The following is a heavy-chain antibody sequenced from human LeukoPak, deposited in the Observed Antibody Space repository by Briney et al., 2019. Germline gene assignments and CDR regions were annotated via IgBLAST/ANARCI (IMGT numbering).Heavy chain of an antibody. CDR2: IHPSSGAT. CDR3: ARDLPFKD. Sequence: EASVTVSCTASGYTFIAYHMHWVRQAPGQGLEWMGRIHPSSGATNYAQRFQGRVTLTRDTSINTAYMELSRLTSDDTAVYYCARDLPFKDWGQGTLVTVSS. V-gene: IGHV1-2*06. D-gene: IGHD2/OR15-2a*01. CDR1: GYTFIAYH. J-gene: IGHJ4*02.